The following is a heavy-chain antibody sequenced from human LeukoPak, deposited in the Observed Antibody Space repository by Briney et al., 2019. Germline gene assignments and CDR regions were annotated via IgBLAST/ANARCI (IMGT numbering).Heavy chain of an antibody. D-gene: IGHD2-2*01. CDR1: GYFFTSFW. Sequence: GESLKISCQGSGYFFTSFWVAWVRQMPGKGLEWMGIIYPGDSDTRYSQSFQGQVTISADKSISTAYLQWSCLKASDTAMYYCATSGEYCTSTGCSRFDYWGQGTLVTVSS. J-gene: IGHJ4*02. CDR2: IYPGDSDT. V-gene: IGHV5-51*01. CDR3: ATSGEYCTSTGCSRFDY.